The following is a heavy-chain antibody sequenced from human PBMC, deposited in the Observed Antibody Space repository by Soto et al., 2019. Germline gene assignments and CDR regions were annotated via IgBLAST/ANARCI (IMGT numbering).Heavy chain of an antibody. V-gene: IGHV1-3*01. CDR2: INPASGHT. J-gene: IGHJ6*02. CDR3: GRSVVGATGEILYNAMDV. Sequence: QVQLVQSGAEVQKPGASVKVSCKASGYAFTTYALHWVRQAPGQRPEWMGWINPASGHTKYSKRFQDRFTITRDTSASTGYMELSSLRSEDTAVYYCGRSVVGATGEILYNAMDVWGQGTTVTVSS. CDR1: GYAFTTYA. D-gene: IGHD1-26*01.